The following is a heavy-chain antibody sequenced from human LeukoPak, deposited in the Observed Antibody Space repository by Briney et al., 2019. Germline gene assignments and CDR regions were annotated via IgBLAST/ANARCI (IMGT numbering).Heavy chain of an antibody. CDR2: INPDGRDT. Sequence: GGSLRLSCVVSGFTFNRCWMNWVRQAPGKGLEWVAHINPDGRDTYYVDSVKGRFTISRNNAQNSMYLQMNSLRVEDTAVYYCTSWGDTTAEYFQRWGQGTLVTVSS. V-gene: IGHV3-7*01. J-gene: IGHJ1*01. CDR3: TSWGDTTAEYFQR. D-gene: IGHD2-21*02. CDR1: GFTFNRCW.